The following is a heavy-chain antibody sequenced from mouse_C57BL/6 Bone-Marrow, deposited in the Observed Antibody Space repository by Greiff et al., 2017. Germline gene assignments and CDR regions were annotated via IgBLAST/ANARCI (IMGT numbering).Heavy chain of an antibody. CDR1: GFNINDDY. CDR3: TRIAY. CDR2: IDPENGDS. V-gene: IGHV14-4*01. Sequence: VQLQQSGAELVRPGASVKLSCTSSGFNINDDYMHWVKQRPEQGLEWIGRIDPENGDSEYASKFQGKTTITVDTSSNTTYLQLSSLTSEDTAVYYCTRIAYWGQGTLVTVSA. J-gene: IGHJ3*01.